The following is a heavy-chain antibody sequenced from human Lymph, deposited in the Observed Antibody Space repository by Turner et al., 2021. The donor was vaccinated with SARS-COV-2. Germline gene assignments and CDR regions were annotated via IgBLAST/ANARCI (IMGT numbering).Heavy chain of an antibody. J-gene: IGHJ5*02. CDR2: IHYKWNI. V-gene: IGHV4-39*01. D-gene: IGHD3-3*01. CDR3: AIRFLEFLPPTGFGP. Sequence: QLQLQESGPGLVKPSETLSLTCAVSGGSISSRSYYWGWIRQPPGKGLEWIGRIHYKWNIYYNPSPKGPVTNSVDTAKNQVSPPVDSCTPGETAMDYLAIRFLEFLPPTGFGPLGQGTLVTVSS. CDR1: GGSISSRSYY.